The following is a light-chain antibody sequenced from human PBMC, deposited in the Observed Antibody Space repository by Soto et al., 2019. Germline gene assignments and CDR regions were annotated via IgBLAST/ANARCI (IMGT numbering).Light chain of an antibody. V-gene: IGLV2-18*02. CDR1: SSDVGSYNR. J-gene: IGLJ1*01. CDR3: SSYTSSSTLV. CDR2: EVG. Sequence: QSVLNQPPSVSGSPGQSVTISCTETSSDVGSYNRVSWYQQPPGTAPKLMIYEVGNRPSGVPDRFSGSKSGNTASLTISGLQAEDEADYYCSSYTSSSTLVFGTGTKVTVL.